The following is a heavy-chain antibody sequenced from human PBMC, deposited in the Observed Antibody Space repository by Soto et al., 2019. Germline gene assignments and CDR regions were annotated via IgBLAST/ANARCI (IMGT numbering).Heavy chain of an antibody. CDR1: GFTFSSYG. D-gene: IGHD2-2*01. Sequence: QVQLVESGGGVVQPGRSLRLSCAASGFTFSSYGMHWVRQAPGKGLEWVAVIWYDGSNKYYADSVKGRFTISRDNSKNTLYLQMNSLRAEDTAVYYCARDQWRSSSTIFRGMDVWGQGTTVTVSS. CDR3: ARDQWRSSSTIFRGMDV. CDR2: IWYDGSNK. V-gene: IGHV3-33*01. J-gene: IGHJ6*02.